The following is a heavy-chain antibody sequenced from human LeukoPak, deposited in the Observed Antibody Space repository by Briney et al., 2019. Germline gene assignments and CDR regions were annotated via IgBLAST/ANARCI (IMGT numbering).Heavy chain of an antibody. CDR1: GYTFTGYY. CDR2: INPNSGGT. Sequence: GASVKFSCKASGYTFTGYYMHWVRQAPGQGVEWMGRINPNSGGTNSEQKFQGRVTMTRDTPISTAYMELSRLRSDDTAVYYCAREGYYYDSSGYPDAFDIWGQGTMVTVSS. D-gene: IGHD3-22*01. V-gene: IGHV1-2*06. CDR3: AREGYYYDSSGYPDAFDI. J-gene: IGHJ3*02.